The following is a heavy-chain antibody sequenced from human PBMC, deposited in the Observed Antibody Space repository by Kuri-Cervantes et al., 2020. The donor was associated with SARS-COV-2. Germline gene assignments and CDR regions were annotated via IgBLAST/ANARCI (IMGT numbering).Heavy chain of an antibody. CDR2: LSNDGAHK. J-gene: IGHJ6*02. D-gene: IGHD2-15*01. Sequence: GGSLRLSCAASGFTFRGSGMYWVRQAPGKGLEWEALLSNDGAHKYYADSVKGRFTTSRDHSKNTLYLQMTRLRAEDTAVYYCARAFVVVVAAWRTSMDVWGQGTTVTVSS. CDR3: ARAFVVVVAAWRTSMDV. V-gene: IGHV3-30*03. CDR1: GFTFRGSG.